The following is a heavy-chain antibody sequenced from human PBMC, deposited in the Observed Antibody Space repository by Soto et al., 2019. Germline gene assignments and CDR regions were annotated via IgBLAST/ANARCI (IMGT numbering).Heavy chain of an antibody. V-gene: IGHV4-30-2*01. Sequence: SETLSLTCAVSGGSISSGGYSWSWIRQPPGKGLEWIGYIYHSGSTYYNPSLKSRVTISVDRSKNQFSLKLSSVTAADTAVYYCARDSLTVTYFDYWGQGTLVTVSS. D-gene: IGHD4-17*01. J-gene: IGHJ4*02. CDR3: ARDSLTVTYFDY. CDR1: GGSISSGGYS. CDR2: IYHSGST.